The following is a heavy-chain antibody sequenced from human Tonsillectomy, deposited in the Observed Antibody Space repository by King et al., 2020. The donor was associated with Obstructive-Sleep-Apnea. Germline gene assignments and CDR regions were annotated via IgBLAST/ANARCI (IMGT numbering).Heavy chain of an antibody. Sequence: QLQESGPGLVKPSETLSLTCTVAGGSISSSSDYWGWIRQPPGKGLEWSGSIYYSGGCSYNPSLKSRVTFSVDTSQNQFSLKLGSVTAADTAVYYCASGDYDILTGSLYYYGMDVWGQGTTVTVSS. J-gene: IGHJ6*02. D-gene: IGHD3-9*01. CDR2: IYYSGGC. CDR1: GGSISSSSDY. CDR3: ASGDYDILTGSLYYYGMDV. V-gene: IGHV4-39*07.